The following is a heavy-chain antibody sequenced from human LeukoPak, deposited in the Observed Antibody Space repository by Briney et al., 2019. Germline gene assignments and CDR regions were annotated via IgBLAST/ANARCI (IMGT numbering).Heavy chain of an antibody. CDR1: GGTFSSYA. V-gene: IGHV1-69*13. J-gene: IGHJ3*02. D-gene: IGHD6-6*01. CDR3: AIGRTARDAFDI. CDR2: IIPIFGTA. Sequence: SVKVSCKASGGTFSSYAISWVRQAPGQGLEWMGGIIPIFGTANYAQKFQGRVTITADESTSTAYMELSSLRPEDTAVYYCAIGRTARDAFDIWGQGTMVTVSS.